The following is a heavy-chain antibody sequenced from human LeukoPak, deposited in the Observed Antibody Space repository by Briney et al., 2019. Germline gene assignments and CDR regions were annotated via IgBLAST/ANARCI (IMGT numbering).Heavy chain of an antibody. CDR2: ISSSSSYI. CDR3: ARDKYSSGWYYFDY. D-gene: IGHD6-19*01. V-gene: IGHV3-21*01. Sequence: GGSLRLSCAASGFTFSSYSMNWVRQAPGKGLEWVSSISSSSSYIYYADSVKGRFTISRDNAKNSRYLQMNSLRAEDTAVYYCARDKYSSGWYYFDYWGQGTLVTVSS. CDR1: GFTFSSYS. J-gene: IGHJ4*02.